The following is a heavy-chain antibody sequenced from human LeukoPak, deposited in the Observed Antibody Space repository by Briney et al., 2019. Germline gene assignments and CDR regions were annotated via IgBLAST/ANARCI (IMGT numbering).Heavy chain of an antibody. CDR3: AKDRDYDILTGPWGGFDY. CDR1: GFTFSSYG. V-gene: IGHV3-30*18. CDR2: ISYDGSNK. J-gene: IGHJ4*02. D-gene: IGHD3-9*01. Sequence: GGSLRLSCAASGFTFSSYGMHWVRQAPGKGLEWVAVISYDGSNKYYADSVKGRFTISRDNSKNTLYLQMNSLRAVDTAVYYCAKDRDYDILTGPWGGFDYWGQGTLVTVSS.